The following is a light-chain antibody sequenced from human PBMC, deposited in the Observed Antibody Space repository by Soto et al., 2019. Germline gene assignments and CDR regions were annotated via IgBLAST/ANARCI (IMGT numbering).Light chain of an antibody. CDR3: QQRSNWPT. CDR2: DAS. Sequence: ENVLTQSPATLSLSPGERATLSCRASQSVSSYLAWYQQQPGQALRLLIYDASNRATGIPARFSGSGSGTDFTLTISSLEPEDFAVYHCQQRSNWPTFGQGTKVEIK. V-gene: IGKV3-11*01. CDR1: QSVSSY. J-gene: IGKJ1*01.